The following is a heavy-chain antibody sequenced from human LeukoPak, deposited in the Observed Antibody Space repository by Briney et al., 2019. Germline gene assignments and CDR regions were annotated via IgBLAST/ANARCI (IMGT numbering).Heavy chain of an antibody. CDR2: IYYSGSI. CDR3: ARSHYYDSSGYVEGFDY. J-gene: IGHJ4*02. CDR1: GGSISSSSYY. Sequence: PSETLSLTCTVSGGSISSSSYYWGWIRQPPGEGLEWIGSIYYSGSIYYNPSLKSRVTISVDTSKNQSSLKLSSVTAADTAVYYCARSHYYDSSGYVEGFDYWGQGTLVTVSS. D-gene: IGHD3-22*01. V-gene: IGHV4-39*01.